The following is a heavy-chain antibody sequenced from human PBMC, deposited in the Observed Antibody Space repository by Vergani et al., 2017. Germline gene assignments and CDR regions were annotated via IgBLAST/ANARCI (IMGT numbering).Heavy chain of an antibody. D-gene: IGHD6-19*01. CDR3: ARQRFRQWLGFDY. J-gene: IGHJ4*02. Sequence: QVQLQESGPGLVKPSETLSLTCTVSGGSISSYYWCWIRQPPGKGLEWIGYIYYSGSTNYNPSLKSRFTISVDTSKNQFSLKLSSVTAADTAVYYCARQRFRQWLGFDYWGQGTLVTVSS. V-gene: IGHV4-59*08. CDR2: IYYSGST. CDR1: GGSISSYY.